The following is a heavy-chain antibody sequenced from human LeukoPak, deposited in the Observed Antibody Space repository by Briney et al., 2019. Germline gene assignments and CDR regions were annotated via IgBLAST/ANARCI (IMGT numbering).Heavy chain of an antibody. J-gene: IGHJ5*02. CDR3: AASWSYQNWFDP. D-gene: IGHD2-15*01. V-gene: IGHV4-59*01. Sequence: SETLSLTCTVSAVSISDYYWSWIRQTPGKGPEWIGYIHNSGDTNYNPSLKSRVTISVDTSKNQFSLQLSSVTAADAAVYYCAASWSYQNWFDPWGQGTLVTVSS. CDR1: AVSISDYY. CDR2: IHNSGDT.